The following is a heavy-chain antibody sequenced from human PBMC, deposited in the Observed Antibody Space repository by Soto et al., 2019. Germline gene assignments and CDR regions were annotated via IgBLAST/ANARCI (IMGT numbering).Heavy chain of an antibody. CDR1: GFSFSDHY. V-gene: IGHV3-72*01. J-gene: IGHJ4*02. CDR2: VRKETNSYTT. D-gene: IGHD6-6*01. Sequence: GGSLRLSCAASGFSFSDHYMDWVRQAPGKGLEWVGRVRKETNSYTTEYAASVKGRFTISRDDTKNSLYLQMNSLRAEDTAVYYCAKDILGIAARPSDYWGQGTLVTVSS. CDR3: AKDILGIAARPSDY.